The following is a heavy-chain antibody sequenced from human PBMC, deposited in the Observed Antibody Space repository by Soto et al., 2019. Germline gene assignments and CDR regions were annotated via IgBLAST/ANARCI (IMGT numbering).Heavy chain of an antibody. CDR2: IDPSDSYT. V-gene: IGHV5-10-1*01. CDR3: ARAAGAPGPGYYYGMDV. Sequence: GESLKISCKGSGYSFTSYWISWVRQMPGKGLEWMGRIDPSDSYTNYSPSFQGHVTISADKSISTAYLQWSSLKASDTAMYYCARAAGAPGPGYYYGMDVWGQGTTVTVSS. J-gene: IGHJ6*02. CDR1: GYSFTSYW.